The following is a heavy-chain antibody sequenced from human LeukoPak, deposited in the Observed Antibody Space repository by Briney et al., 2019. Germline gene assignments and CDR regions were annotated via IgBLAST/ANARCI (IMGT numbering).Heavy chain of an antibody. D-gene: IGHD6-19*01. CDR3: AKGQWLAHFDY. J-gene: IGHJ4*02. Sequence: PGGSLRLSCAASGFTFRSYGMHWVRQAPGKGLEWVAYIRFDGTTKYYTDSVKGRFTISRDTSHNTLYLEMTSLRPNDTAVYYCAKGQWLAHFDYWGQGTLVTVSS. CDR2: IRFDGTTK. V-gene: IGHV3-30*02. CDR1: GFTFRSYG.